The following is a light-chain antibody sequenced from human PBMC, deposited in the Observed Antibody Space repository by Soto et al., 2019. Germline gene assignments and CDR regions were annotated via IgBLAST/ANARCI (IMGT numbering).Light chain of an antibody. CDR2: GAS. J-gene: IGKJ2*01. CDR1: QSVSGSY. Sequence: EIVLTQSPGTLSLSPGERATLSCRASQSVSGSYLAWFQQKPGQAPRLVIHGASSRATGFPDRFSGGGSGTEFTLTISRLEPEDFAVYYCQKYNNLPYTFGQGTKVEIK. V-gene: IGKV3-20*01. CDR3: QKYNNLPYT.